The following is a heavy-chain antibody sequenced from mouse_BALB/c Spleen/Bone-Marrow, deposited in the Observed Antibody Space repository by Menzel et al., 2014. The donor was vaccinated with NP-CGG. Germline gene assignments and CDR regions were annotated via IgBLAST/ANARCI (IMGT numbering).Heavy chain of an antibody. J-gene: IGHJ3*01. V-gene: IGHV1-9*01. D-gene: IGHD3-1*01. CDR2: ILPGSGNT. CDR1: GYTFSSYW. Sequence: VKVVESGAELMKPGASVKISCKATGYTFSSYWIEWLKQRPGHGLEWIGEILPGSGNTNYNEKFKGRVTFTADSSSNTAYVQLSSLTSEDSAVYYCARELGLRFAYWGQGTLVTVSA. CDR3: ARELGLRFAY.